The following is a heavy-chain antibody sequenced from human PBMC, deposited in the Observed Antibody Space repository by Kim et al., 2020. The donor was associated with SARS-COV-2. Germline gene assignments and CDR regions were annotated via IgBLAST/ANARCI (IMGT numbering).Heavy chain of an antibody. V-gene: IGHV4-34*01. CDR2: INHSGST. CDR3: ARGLRWYQTWGANGRFDP. J-gene: IGHJ5*02. D-gene: IGHD4-17*01. CDR1: GGSFSGYY. Sequence: SETLSLTCAVYGGSFSGYYWSWIRQPPGKGLEWIGEINHSGSTNYNPSLKSRVTISVDTSKNQFSLKLSSVTAADTAVYYCARGLRWYQTWGANGRFDPWGQGTLVTVSS.